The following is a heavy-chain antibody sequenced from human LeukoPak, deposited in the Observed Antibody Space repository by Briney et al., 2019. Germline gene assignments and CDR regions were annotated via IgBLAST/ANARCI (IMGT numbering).Heavy chain of an antibody. V-gene: IGHV5-51*01. D-gene: IGHD2-15*01. CDR2: IYPGDSDT. J-gene: IGHJ5*02. CDR3: AGPRCSSGSCTTPNWFDP. Sequence: GGSLKISCKGSGYSFTSYWIGWVRQMPGKGLEWMGIIYPGDSDTRYSPSFQGQVTISADKSISTAYLQWSSLKASDTAMYYCAGPRCSSGSCTTPNWFDPWGQGTLVTVSS. CDR1: GYSFTSYW.